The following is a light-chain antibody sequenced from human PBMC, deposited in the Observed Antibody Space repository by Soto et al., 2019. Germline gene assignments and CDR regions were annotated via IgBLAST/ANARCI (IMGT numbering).Light chain of an antibody. J-gene: IGKJ1*01. CDR2: GAS. V-gene: IGKV3-15*01. CDR1: QSVSSN. CDR3: QQYNNWPPGT. Sequence: EIVMTQSPATLSVSPGERATLSCRASQSVSSNLAWYQQKPGQAPRILIYGASTRATGIPARFSGSGSGTEFTLTISSLQSEDFAVYYCQQYNNWPPGTFGKGTKVEIK.